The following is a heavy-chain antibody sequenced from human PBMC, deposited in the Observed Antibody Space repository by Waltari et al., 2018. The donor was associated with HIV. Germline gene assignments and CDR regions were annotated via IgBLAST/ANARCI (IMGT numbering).Heavy chain of an antibody. CDR3: ARPGRSPTRIEY. J-gene: IGHJ4*02. V-gene: IGHV4-39*01. CDR2: IFYSGST. CDR1: GGSIGSSTYY. Sequence: LRLQESGPGLVKPSETLSLTCTVSGGSIGSSTYYWGWIRQPPGKGLEWIGSIFYSGSTYYNPSLKSRVTISVDTSKNQFSLKLSSVTAADTAVYYCARPGRSPTRIEYWGQGALVTVSS.